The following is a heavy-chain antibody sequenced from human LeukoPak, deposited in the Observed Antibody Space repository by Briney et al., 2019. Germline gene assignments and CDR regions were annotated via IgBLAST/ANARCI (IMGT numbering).Heavy chain of an antibody. J-gene: IGHJ3*02. CDR1: GGSISSYY. Sequence: PSETLSLTCTVSGGSISSYYWSWIRQPPGKGLEWIGYIYYSGSTNYNPSLKSRVTISVDTSKNQFSLKLSSVTAADTAVYYCARDTYFWSGYGNDAFDIWGQGTMVTVSS. CDR2: IYYSGST. CDR3: ARDTYFWSGYGNDAFDI. D-gene: IGHD3-3*01. V-gene: IGHV4-59*01.